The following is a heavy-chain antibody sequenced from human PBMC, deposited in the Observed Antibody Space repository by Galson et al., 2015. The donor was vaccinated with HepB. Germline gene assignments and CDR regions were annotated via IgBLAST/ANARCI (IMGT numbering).Heavy chain of an antibody. CDR1: GFTFSDYH. Sequence: SLRLSCEASGFTFSDYHMSWIRQAPGKGLEWVSYISSSSRNTNYADSVKGRFTISRDNAKNSLYLQMNSLRAEDTAVYYCARASYDFWSGHVGYGMDVWGQGTTVTVSS. CDR2: ISSSSRNT. D-gene: IGHD3-3*01. CDR3: ARASYDFWSGHVGYGMDV. V-gene: IGHV3-11*06. J-gene: IGHJ6*02.